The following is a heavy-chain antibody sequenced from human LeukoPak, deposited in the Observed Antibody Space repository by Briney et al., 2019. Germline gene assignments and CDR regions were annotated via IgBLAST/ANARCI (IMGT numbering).Heavy chain of an antibody. Sequence: PSETLSLTCTVSGGSISSYYWSWIRQPAGKGLEWIGRIHTSGSTNYNPSLKSRVTMSGDTSKNRFSLKLSSVTAADTAVYYCARDRYYYDSSGYPFDYWGQGTLVTVSS. CDR1: GGSISSYY. J-gene: IGHJ4*02. D-gene: IGHD3-22*01. CDR2: IHTSGST. CDR3: ARDRYYYDSSGYPFDY. V-gene: IGHV4-4*07.